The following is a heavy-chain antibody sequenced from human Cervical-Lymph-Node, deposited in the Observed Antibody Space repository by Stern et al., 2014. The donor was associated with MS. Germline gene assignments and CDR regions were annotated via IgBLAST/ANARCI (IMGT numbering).Heavy chain of an antibody. CDR1: GFSFTTHW. CDR3: AKARYVQALSDAFDI. Sequence: EVHLVESGAEVKKPGESLKISCEGSGFSFTTHWIAWVRQMPGEGLEWMGIIYPGDSDTRYSPSFQGRVTISADKSISTASLQWNSLTASDTAMYYCAKARYVQALSDAFDIWGQGTMVTVSS. J-gene: IGHJ3*02. D-gene: IGHD2-2*01. V-gene: IGHV5-51*03. CDR2: IYPGDSDT.